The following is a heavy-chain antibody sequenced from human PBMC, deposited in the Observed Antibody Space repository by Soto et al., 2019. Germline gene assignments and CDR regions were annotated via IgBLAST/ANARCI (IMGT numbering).Heavy chain of an antibody. CDR2: ISYDGGSE. CDR1: GFTFSSYA. D-gene: IGHD3-16*01. V-gene: IGHV3-30-3*01. J-gene: IGHJ3*02. Sequence: QVLLVESGGGVVQPGRSLRLSCAASGFTFSSYAIHWVRKAPGRGLEWVTIISYDGGSEYYADSVKGRFTNSRDNSQNTLYLQMNSLRVEDTAVYYWAREGAEQAFDIWGQGTMVTVSS. CDR3: AREGAEQAFDI.